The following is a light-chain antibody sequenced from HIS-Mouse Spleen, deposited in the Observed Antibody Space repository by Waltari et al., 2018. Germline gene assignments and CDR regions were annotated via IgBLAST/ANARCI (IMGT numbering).Light chain of an antibody. J-gene: IGLJ2*01. Sequence: QSALTQPASVSGSPGQSTTISCTGTSSYGGSTNFVPWYQQHPGNAPNLMIYEGSKRPSGVSNRFSGSKSGNTASLTISGLQAEDEADYYCCSYAGSSTVVFGGGTKLTVL. CDR1: SSYGGSTNF. CDR2: EGS. CDR3: CSYAGSSTVV. V-gene: IGLV2-23*01.